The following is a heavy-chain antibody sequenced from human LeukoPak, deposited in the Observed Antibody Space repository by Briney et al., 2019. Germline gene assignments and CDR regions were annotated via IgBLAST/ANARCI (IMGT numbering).Heavy chain of an antibody. J-gene: IGHJ4*02. CDR3: AKRMGPSIAATDLDY. V-gene: IGHV3-21*01. CDR2: ISSSSSYI. CDR1: GFTFSSYS. D-gene: IGHD6-13*01. Sequence: GGSLRLSCAASGFTFSSYSMNWVRQAPGKGLEWVSSISSSSSYIYYADSVKGRFTISRDNAKNSLYLQMNSLRAEDTAVYYCAKRMGPSIAATDLDYWGQGTLVTVSS.